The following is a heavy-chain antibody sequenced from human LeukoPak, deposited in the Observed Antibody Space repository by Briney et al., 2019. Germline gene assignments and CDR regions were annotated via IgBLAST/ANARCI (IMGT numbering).Heavy chain of an antibody. CDR2: IIPIFGTA. Sequence: SVKVSCKASGGTFSSYAISWVRQAPGQGLEWMGGIIPIFGTANYAQKFQGRVTITADETTSTAYMELRSLRSDDTAVYYCAREDYYDINWFDPWGQGTLVTVSS. CDR1: GGTFSSYA. V-gene: IGHV1-69*13. CDR3: AREDYYDINWFDP. D-gene: IGHD3-22*01. J-gene: IGHJ5*02.